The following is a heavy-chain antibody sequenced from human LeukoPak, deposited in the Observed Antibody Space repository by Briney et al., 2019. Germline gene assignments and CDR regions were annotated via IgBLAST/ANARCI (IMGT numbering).Heavy chain of an antibody. J-gene: IGHJ3*02. Sequence: VASVKVSCKASGYTFTGYYMNWVRQAPGQGLEWMGRINPNTGGTNYAQNFQGRVTMTRDTSISTGYMELSRLRSDDTAVYYCARVGDGLNDAFDIWGQGTMVTVSP. CDR1: GYTFTGYY. CDR2: INPNTGGT. V-gene: IGHV1-2*06. CDR3: ARVGDGLNDAFDI. D-gene: IGHD5-24*01.